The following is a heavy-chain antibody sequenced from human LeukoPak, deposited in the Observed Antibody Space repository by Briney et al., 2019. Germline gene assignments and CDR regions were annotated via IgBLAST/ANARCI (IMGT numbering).Heavy chain of an antibody. V-gene: IGHV1-18*01. Sequence: GASVKVSCKASGYTFTSYGISWVRQAPGQGLEWMGWISAYNGNTNYAQKLQGRVTMTTDTSTSTAYMELRSLRSDDTAVYYCARDQEPFNYYDSSGYKGGAFDIWGQGTMVTVSS. CDR2: ISAYNGNT. D-gene: IGHD3-22*01. CDR3: ARDQEPFNYYDSSGYKGGAFDI. CDR1: GYTFTSYG. J-gene: IGHJ3*02.